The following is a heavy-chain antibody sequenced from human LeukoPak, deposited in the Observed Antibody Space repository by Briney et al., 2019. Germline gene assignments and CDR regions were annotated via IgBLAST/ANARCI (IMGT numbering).Heavy chain of an antibody. V-gene: IGHV3-23*01. CDR1: GFTFSSYA. CDR3: AKDQMGTLGWFGEQY. Sequence: GGSLRLSCAASGFTFSSYAMSWVRQAPGKGVEWVSAISGSGGSTYYADSVKGRFTISGDNSKNTLYLQMNSLRAEDTAVYYCAKDQMGTLGWFGEQYWGQGTLVTVSS. CDR2: ISGSGGST. D-gene: IGHD3-10*01. J-gene: IGHJ4*02.